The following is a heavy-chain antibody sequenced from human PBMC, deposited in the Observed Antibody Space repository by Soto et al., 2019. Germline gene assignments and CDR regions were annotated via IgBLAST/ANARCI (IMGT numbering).Heavy chain of an antibody. J-gene: IGHJ6*02. V-gene: IGHV1-18*01. Sequence: ASVKVSCKASGYTFNSYGISWVRQAPGQGLEWMGWMNPNSGNTGYAQKFQDRVTMTTDTSTNTAYMELRSLRSDDTAVYYCAREGPRPYYYYGMDVWGQGTTVTVSS. CDR3: AREGPRPYYYYGMDV. CDR2: MNPNSGNT. CDR1: GYTFNSYG.